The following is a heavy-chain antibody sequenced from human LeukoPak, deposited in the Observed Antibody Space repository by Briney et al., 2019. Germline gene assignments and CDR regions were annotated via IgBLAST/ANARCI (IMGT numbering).Heavy chain of an antibody. V-gene: IGHV1-18*01. CDR2: ININNGNT. CDR1: GYTFTSYG. D-gene: IGHD4-11*01. J-gene: IGHJ6*02. CDR3: ARDFAVTTQKYYYYYGMDV. Sequence: ASVKVSCKASGYTFTSYGISWVRQAPGQGLEWMGWININNGNTNYEQKFQGRVTMTTDTSTSTAYMELRSLRSDDTAVYYCARDFAVTTQKYYYYYGMDVWGQGTTVTVSS.